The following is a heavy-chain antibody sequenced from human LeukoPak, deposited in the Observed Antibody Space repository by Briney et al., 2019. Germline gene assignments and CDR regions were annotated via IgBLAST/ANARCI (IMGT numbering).Heavy chain of an antibody. CDR3: AGGGYFPGGSSSRESYIDY. V-gene: IGHV1-18*01. J-gene: IGHJ4*02. D-gene: IGHD6-6*01. CDR1: GYDFINYG. CDR2: RSIYNGNT. Sequence: ASVKLSCKASGYDFINYGISWVRQAPGQGLEGWGWRSIYNGNTDYKLQGRVTMTTDTSTSTAYMEVRSLRSDDTAVYYCAGGGYFPGGSSSRESYIDYWGQGPLVTVSS.